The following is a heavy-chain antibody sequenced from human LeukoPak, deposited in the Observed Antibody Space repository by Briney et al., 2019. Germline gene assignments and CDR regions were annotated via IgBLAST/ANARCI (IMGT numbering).Heavy chain of an antibody. CDR2: MNPNSGNT. CDR3: ARGWIAARPLAY. J-gene: IGHJ4*02. D-gene: IGHD6-6*01. CDR1: GYTFTSYD. V-gene: IGHV1-8*01. Sequence: ASVKVSCKASGYTFTSYDINWVRQATGQGLEWMGWMNPNSGNTGYAQKFQGRVTMTRNTSISTAYMELSSLRSEDTAVYYCARGWIAARPLAYWGQGTLVTASS.